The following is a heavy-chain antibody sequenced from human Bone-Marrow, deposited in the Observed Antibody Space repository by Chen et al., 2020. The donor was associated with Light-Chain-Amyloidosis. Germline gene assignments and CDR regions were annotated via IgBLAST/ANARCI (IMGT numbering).Heavy chain of an antibody. Sequence: QLQLQESGPGMVKPSETLSLTCTVSGGPISPNISYWAWIRQPPGQGLDGIGSVYYTGGAYYSPSLKSRVPMSVDTSRNQFSLSLSSVTAADTAIYFCARDTHYDFQNGPLSWFDPWGRGALVTVSS. CDR1: GGPISPNISY. CDR2: VYYTGGA. D-gene: IGHD3-3*01. V-gene: IGHV4-39*07. J-gene: IGHJ5*02. CDR3: ARDTHYDFQNGPLSWFDP.